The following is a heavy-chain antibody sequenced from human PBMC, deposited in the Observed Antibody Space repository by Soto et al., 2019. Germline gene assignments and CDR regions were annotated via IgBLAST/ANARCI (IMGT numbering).Heavy chain of an antibody. CDR1: GFTFSSYW. D-gene: IGHD3-16*01. Sequence: GGSLRLSCAASGFTFSSYWMSWVRQAPGKGLEWVANIKEDGSEKYYVDSVKGRFTISRDNTKNSLYLQMNSLRAEDAAVYYCARDLRFLGEFDYWGQGILVTVSS. V-gene: IGHV3-7*01. CDR2: IKEDGSEK. CDR3: ARDLRFLGEFDY. J-gene: IGHJ4*02.